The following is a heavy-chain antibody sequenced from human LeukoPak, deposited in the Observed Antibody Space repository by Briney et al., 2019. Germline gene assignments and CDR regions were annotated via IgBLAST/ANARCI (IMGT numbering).Heavy chain of an antibody. CDR2: IYYSGST. Sequence: SETLSLTCTVSDGSISSHYWSWIRQPPGKGLEWIGYIYYSGSTNYNPSLKSRVTISVDTSKNQFSLELSSVTAADTAVYYCARVGLWFGDPMEFDPWGQGTLVTVSS. D-gene: IGHD3-10*01. J-gene: IGHJ5*02. V-gene: IGHV4-59*11. CDR1: DGSISSHY. CDR3: ARVGLWFGDPMEFDP.